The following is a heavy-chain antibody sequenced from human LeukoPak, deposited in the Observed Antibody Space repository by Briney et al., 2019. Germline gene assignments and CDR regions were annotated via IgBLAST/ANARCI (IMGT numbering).Heavy chain of an antibody. J-gene: IGHJ3*02. CDR3: ARVDSGSYSGWAFDI. V-gene: IGHV3-21*01. D-gene: IGHD1-26*01. CDR2: ISSSSSYI. Sequence: GGSLRLSCAASGFTFSSYSMNWVRQAPGKGLEWVSSISSSSSYIYYADSVKGRFTISRDNAKNSPYLQMNSLRAEDTAVYYCARVDSGSYSGWAFDIWGQGTMVTVSS. CDR1: GFTFSSYS.